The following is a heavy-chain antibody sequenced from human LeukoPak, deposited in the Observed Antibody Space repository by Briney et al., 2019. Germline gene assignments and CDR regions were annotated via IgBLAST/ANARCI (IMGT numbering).Heavy chain of an antibody. D-gene: IGHD6-13*01. CDR2: IYYSGST. CDR1: GGSISSYY. CDR3: ARERGSSWKTNNNWFDP. Sequence: SETLSLTCNVSGGSISSYYWSWIRQPPGKGLEWIGYIYYSGSTNYNPSLKNRVTISVDTSKNQFSPKLSSVTAADTAVYYCARERGSSWKTNNNWFDPWGQGTLVTVSS. V-gene: IGHV4-59*01. J-gene: IGHJ5*02.